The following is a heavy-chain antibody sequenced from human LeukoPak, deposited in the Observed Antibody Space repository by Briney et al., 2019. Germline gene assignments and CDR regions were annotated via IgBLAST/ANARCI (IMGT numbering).Heavy chain of an antibody. V-gene: IGHV3-48*01. CDR2: ISSSSSTI. J-gene: IGHJ4*02. Sequence: GSLRLSCAASGFTFSSYSMNWGRQAPGKGLEWVSYISSSSSTIYYADSVKGRFTISRDNAKNSLYLQMNSLRAEDTAVYYCARVQSSNYPWKYSGQETLVTVSS. CDR1: GFTFSSYS. D-gene: IGHD4-11*01. CDR3: ARVQSSNYPWKY.